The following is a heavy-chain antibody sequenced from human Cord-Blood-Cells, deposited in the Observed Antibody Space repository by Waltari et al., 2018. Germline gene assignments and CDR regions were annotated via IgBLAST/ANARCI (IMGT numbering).Heavy chain of an antibody. CDR2: IYHSGST. V-gene: IGHV4-38-2*01. D-gene: IGHD6-13*01. CDR1: GYSISSGYY. Sequence: QVQLQESGPGLVKPSETLSLTCAVSGYSISSGYYWGWIRQPPGKGLEWIGSIYHSGSTCYNPSLKSRVTVSVDTSNNQFSLQLSSVTAVDTAVYYCARVAAPYYFDYWGQGTLVTVSS. J-gene: IGHJ4*02. CDR3: ARVAAPYYFDY.